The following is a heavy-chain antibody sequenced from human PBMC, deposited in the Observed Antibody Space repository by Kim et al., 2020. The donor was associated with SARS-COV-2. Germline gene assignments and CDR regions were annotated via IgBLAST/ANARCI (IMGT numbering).Heavy chain of an antibody. Sequence: GGSLRLSCAASGFTFSSYAMSWVRQAPGKGLEWVSAISGSGGSTYYADSVKGRFTISRNNSKNTLYLQMNSLRAEDTAVYYCAKDERITMIVVVTLIDSWGQGTLVTVSA. J-gene: IGHJ4*02. CDR1: GFTFSSYA. CDR2: ISGSGGST. D-gene: IGHD3-22*01. CDR3: AKDERITMIVVVTLIDS. V-gene: IGHV3-23*01.